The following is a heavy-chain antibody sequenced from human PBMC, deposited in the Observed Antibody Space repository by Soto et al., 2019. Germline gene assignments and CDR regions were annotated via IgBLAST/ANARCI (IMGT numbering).Heavy chain of an antibody. CDR2: IVVGSGNT. CDR1: GFTFTSSA. D-gene: IGHD6-13*01. CDR3: AADGITAAGNFDY. V-gene: IGHV1-58*01. Sequence: SVKVSCKASGFTFTSSAVQWVRQARGQRREWIGWIVVGSGNTNYAQKFQERVTITRDMSTSTAYMELSSLRSEDTAVYYCAADGITAAGNFDYWGQGXLVTVSS. J-gene: IGHJ4*02.